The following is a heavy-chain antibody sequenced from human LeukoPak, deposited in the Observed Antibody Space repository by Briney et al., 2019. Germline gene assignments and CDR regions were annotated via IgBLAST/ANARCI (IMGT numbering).Heavy chain of an antibody. J-gene: IGHJ4*02. CDR2: INHSGST. Sequence: SETLSLTCAVYGGSFSGYYWSWIRQPPGKGLEWIGEINHSGSTNYNPSLKSRVTISVDTSKNQFSLKLSSVTAADTAVYYCARETDCSSTSCRFLGYWGQGTLVTVSS. CDR1: GGSFSGYY. V-gene: IGHV4-34*01. D-gene: IGHD2-2*01. CDR3: ARETDCSSTSCRFLGY.